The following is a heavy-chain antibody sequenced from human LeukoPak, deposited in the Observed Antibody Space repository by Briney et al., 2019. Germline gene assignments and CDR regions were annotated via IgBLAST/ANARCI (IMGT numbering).Heavy chain of an antibody. V-gene: IGHV4-39*01. CDR2: IYYSGST. CDR3: ARHPYSNYRRSAYYYYGMDV. D-gene: IGHD4-11*01. Sequence: SETLSLTCTVSGGSISSSSYYWGWIRQPPGKGLEWIGSIYYSGSTYYNPSLRSRVTISVDTSKNQFSLKLSSVTAADTAVYYCARHPYSNYRRSAYYYYGMDVWGQGTTVTVSS. CDR1: GGSISSSSYY. J-gene: IGHJ6*02.